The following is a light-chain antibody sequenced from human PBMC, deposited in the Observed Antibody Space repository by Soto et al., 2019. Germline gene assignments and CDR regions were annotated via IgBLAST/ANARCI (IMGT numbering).Light chain of an antibody. CDR2: GAS. V-gene: IGKV3-20*01. CDR1: QSVSSNF. CDR3: QQYGTSPPT. J-gene: IGKJ1*01. Sequence: EIVLTQSPGTLSLSPGERATLSCKASQSVSSNFLAWYQRKPGKAPRLLIYGASYRATDIPTRFSGSGSGTDFTLTITRLEPEDFAVYYCQQYGTSPPTFGQGTKVEI.